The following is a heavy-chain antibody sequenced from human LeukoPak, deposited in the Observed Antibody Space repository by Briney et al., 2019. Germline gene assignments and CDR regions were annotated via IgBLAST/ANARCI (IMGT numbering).Heavy chain of an antibody. D-gene: IGHD6-19*01. Sequence: PSETLSLTCTVFGGSITNYFWSWIRQPPGKDLEYIGHIYYSGSTSYNPSLKSRVTISLDTSQKQFSLRLSSATAADTAICYCARYTSGGLEYWGQGILVTVSS. CDR1: GGSITNYF. J-gene: IGHJ4*02. V-gene: IGHV4-59*08. CDR2: IYYSGST. CDR3: ARYTSGGLEY.